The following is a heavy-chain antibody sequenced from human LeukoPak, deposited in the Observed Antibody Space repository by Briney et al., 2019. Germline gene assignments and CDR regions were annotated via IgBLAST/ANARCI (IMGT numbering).Heavy chain of an antibody. CDR1: GFTFSNYA. J-gene: IGHJ4*02. D-gene: IGHD6-19*01. CDR3: TRAPYSSGWYTVDF. Sequence: GGSLRLSCAASGFTFSNYAMNWVRQAPGKGLVWVSAISGGGVTSTYYADSVKGRFTISRDNAKNSLYLQMDSLRDEDTAVYYCTRAPYSSGWYTVDFWGQGTLVTVSS. V-gene: IGHV3-23*01. CDR2: ISGGGVTST.